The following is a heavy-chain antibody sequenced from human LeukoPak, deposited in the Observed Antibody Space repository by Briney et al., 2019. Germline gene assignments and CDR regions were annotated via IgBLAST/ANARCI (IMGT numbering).Heavy chain of an antibody. Sequence: GGSLRLSCIASGFTFSNYWMSWVRQAPGKGLEWVASIKEDGSDKYYVDSVRGRFTISRDNMENSLYVQMSSLRAEDTAVYYCARLKDAVTIFDCWGQGILVTVSS. V-gene: IGHV3-7*01. CDR2: IKEDGSDK. D-gene: IGHD4-17*01. CDR1: GFTFSNYW. CDR3: ARLKDAVTIFDC. J-gene: IGHJ5*01.